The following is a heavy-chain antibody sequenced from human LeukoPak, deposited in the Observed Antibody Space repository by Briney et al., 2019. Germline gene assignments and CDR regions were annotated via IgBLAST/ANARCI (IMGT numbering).Heavy chain of an antibody. CDR2: ISSTSAI. CDR3: AKDESGAPNYGDFGS. J-gene: IGHJ4*02. D-gene: IGHD4-17*01. CDR1: AFTFSSYT. V-gene: IGHV3-48*01. Sequence: GGSLRLSCAASAFTFSSYTMNWVRQAPGKGLEWISYISSTSAIYYADSVKGRFTISRDNSKNTLYLQMNSLRAEDTAVYYCAKDESGAPNYGDFGSWGQGTLVTVSS.